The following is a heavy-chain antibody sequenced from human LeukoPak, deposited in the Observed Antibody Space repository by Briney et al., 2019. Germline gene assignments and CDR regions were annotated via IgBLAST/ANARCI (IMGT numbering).Heavy chain of an antibody. J-gene: IGHJ5*02. Sequence: GGSLRLSCAASGFTFSSYAMSWVRQAPGKGLEWVSAISGSGGSTYYADSVKGRFTISRDNSKNTLYLQMNSLRAEDTAVYYCAKAPRSSWYPPVWFDPWGQGTLVTVSS. D-gene: IGHD6-13*01. CDR3: AKAPRSSWYPPVWFDP. V-gene: IGHV3-23*01. CDR2: ISGSGGST. CDR1: GFTFSSYA.